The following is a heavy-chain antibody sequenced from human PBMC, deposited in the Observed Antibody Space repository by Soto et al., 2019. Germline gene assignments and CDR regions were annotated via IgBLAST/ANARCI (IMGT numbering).Heavy chain of an antibody. CDR2: TYHGGRT. V-gene: IGHV4-30-4*01. CDR3: ARRHYYDSSGYEDALDI. CDR1: GDSISSGDYY. Sequence: QVHLQASGPGLVEPSQTLSLTCTVSGDSISSGDYYWSWIRQSPDKGLEGIGSTYHGGRTYYKPSIECRVTSAAEKSTNLFCLRLSSVTAADTVVYYCARRHYYDSSGYEDALDIWGQGTSVTVSS. J-gene: IGHJ3*02. D-gene: IGHD3-22*01.